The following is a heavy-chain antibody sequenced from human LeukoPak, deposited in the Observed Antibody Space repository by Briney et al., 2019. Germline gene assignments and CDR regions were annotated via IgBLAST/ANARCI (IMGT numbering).Heavy chain of an antibody. J-gene: IGHJ4*02. V-gene: IGHV3-53*01. Sequence: GGSLRLSCAASGFIVSSNYMSWVRQAPGKGLEWVSVIYSGGGTYYADSVKGRFTISRDNSKNTLYFQMNSLRAEDTAVYYCARDTHLGNFDYWGQGTLVTVSS. CDR2: IYSGGGT. CDR1: GFIVSSNY. D-gene: IGHD7-27*01. CDR3: ARDTHLGNFDY.